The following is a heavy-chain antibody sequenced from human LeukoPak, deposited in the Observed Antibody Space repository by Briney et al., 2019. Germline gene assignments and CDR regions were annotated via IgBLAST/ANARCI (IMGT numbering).Heavy chain of an antibody. Sequence: PSETLSLTCSVSGGSIITHNYYWGWIRQPPGKGLEWIGTIYYTGTTFYNPSLQSRVTLSVDTSKNLFSLKLSSVTAADTAVYYCARGDIVVVVAGFDHWGQRTLVTVSS. D-gene: IGHD2-15*01. V-gene: IGHV4-39*01. J-gene: IGHJ5*02. CDR2: IYYTGTT. CDR3: ARGDIVVVVAGFDH. CDR1: GGSIITHNYY.